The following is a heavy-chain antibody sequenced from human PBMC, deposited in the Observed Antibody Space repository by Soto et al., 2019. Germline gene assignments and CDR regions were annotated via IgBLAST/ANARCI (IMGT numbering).Heavy chain of an antibody. D-gene: IGHD1-26*01. CDR2: ISGSGGST. Sequence: GGSLRLSCAASGFTFSNYAMSWVRQAPGKGLEWVSGISGSGGSTYYADSVKGRFTISRDNTKNTLYVQMNSLRAEDRAVYYCAEDAQWELLLRYFDYWGQGTLVTVSS. J-gene: IGHJ4*02. CDR1: GFTFSNYA. CDR3: AEDAQWELLLRYFDY. V-gene: IGHV3-23*01.